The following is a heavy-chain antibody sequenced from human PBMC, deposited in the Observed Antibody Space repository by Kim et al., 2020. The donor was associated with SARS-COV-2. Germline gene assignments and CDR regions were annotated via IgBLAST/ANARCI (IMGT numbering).Heavy chain of an antibody. J-gene: IGHJ4*02. CDR3: ARHAVGDLYYFDY. Sequence: YTPSLKSRVTISVDTSKNQFSLKLSSVTAADTAVYYCARHAVGDLYYFDYWGQGTLVTVSS. V-gene: IGHV4-59*08. D-gene: IGHD1-26*01.